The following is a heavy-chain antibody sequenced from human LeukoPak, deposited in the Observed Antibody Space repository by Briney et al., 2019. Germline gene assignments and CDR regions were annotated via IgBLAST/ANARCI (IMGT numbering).Heavy chain of an antibody. CDR1: GGSISSSSYY. CDR3: AGVGGGGYDYGYYYYGMDV. D-gene: IGHD5-12*01. V-gene: IGHV4-39*01. CDR2: IYYSGST. Sequence: SETLSLTCTVSGGSISSSSYYWGWLRQPPGKGLQLIGSIYYSGSTYYNPSLKSRVTISVDTSKNQFSLKLSSVTAADTAVYYCAGVGGGGYDYGYYYYGMDVWGQGTLVTVSS. J-gene: IGHJ6*02.